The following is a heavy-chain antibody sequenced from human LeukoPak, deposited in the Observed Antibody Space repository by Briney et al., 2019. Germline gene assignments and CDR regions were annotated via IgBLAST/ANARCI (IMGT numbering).Heavy chain of an antibody. CDR2: ISNSSSYI. V-gene: IGHV3-21*01. CDR3: ARDRRHCSSASCYSKGFDP. CDR1: GFTFSSYS. J-gene: IGHJ5*02. Sequence: GGSLRLSCAASGFTFSSYSMNWVRQAPGNGLEWVSSISNSSSYIYYADSVKGRFTITRDNAKNSLYLQMNGLRAEDTAVYYCARDRRHCSSASCYSKGFDPWGQGTLVTVSS. D-gene: IGHD2-2*01.